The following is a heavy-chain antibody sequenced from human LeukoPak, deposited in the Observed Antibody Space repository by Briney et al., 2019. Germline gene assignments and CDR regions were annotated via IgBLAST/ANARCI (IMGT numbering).Heavy chain of an antibody. D-gene: IGHD3-10*01. Sequence: PSETLSLTYTVSGGSISSSSYYWGWIRQPPGKGLEWIGSIYYSGSTNYNPSLKSRVTISVDTSKNQFSLKLSSVTAADTAVYYCARRREILWFGELSGTFDYWGQGTLVTVSS. CDR3: ARRREILWFGELSGTFDY. CDR1: GGSISSSSYY. CDR2: IYYSGST. V-gene: IGHV4-39*07. J-gene: IGHJ4*02.